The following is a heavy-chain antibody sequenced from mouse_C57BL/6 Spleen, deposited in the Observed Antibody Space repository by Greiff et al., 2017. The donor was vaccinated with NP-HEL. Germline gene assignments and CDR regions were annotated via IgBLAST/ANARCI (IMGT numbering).Heavy chain of an antibody. CDR1: GYSITSGYY. CDR2: ISYDGSN. CDR3: AHYYGSRDWYFDV. V-gene: IGHV3-6*01. D-gene: IGHD1-1*01. Sequence: EVKLMESGPGLVKPSQSLSLTCSVTGYSITSGYYWNWIRQFPGNKLEWMGYISYDGSNNYNPSLKNRISITRDTSKNQFFLKLNSVTTEDTATYYCAHYYGSRDWYFDVWGTGTTVTVSS. J-gene: IGHJ1*03.